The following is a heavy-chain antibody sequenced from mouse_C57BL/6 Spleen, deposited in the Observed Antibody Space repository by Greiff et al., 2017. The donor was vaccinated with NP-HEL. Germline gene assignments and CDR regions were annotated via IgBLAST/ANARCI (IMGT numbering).Heavy chain of an antibody. J-gene: IGHJ2*01. CDR2: ISDGGSYT. CDR3: ARDHYYGSSCYFDY. D-gene: IGHD1-1*01. Sequence: EVQLVESGGGLVKPGGSLKLSCAASGFTFSSYAMSWVRQTPEKRLEWVATISDGGSYTYYPDNVKGRFTISRDNAKNNQYLQMSHLKSEDTAMYYCARDHYYGSSCYFDYWGQGTTRTVSS. V-gene: IGHV5-4*01. CDR1: GFTFSSYA.